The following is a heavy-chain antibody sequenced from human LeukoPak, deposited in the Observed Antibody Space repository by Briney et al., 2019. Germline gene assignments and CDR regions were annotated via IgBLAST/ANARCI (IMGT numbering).Heavy chain of an antibody. Sequence: GGSLRLPCAASGFTFSSYGMHWVRQAPGKGLEWVAVISYDGSNKYYADSVKGRFTISRDNSKNTLYLQMNSLRAEDTAVYYCAISYYSNYGPDYWGQGTLVTVSS. CDR3: AISYYSNYGPDY. CDR2: ISYDGSNK. D-gene: IGHD4-4*01. J-gene: IGHJ4*02. V-gene: IGHV3-30*03. CDR1: GFTFSSYG.